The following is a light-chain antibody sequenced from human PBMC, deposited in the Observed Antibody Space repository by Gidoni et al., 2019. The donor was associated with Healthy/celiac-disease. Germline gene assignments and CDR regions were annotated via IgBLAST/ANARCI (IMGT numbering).Light chain of an antibody. J-gene: IGLJ3*02. CDR3: AAWDDSLNGWV. V-gene: IGLV1-44*01. CDR1: SANIGSNT. Sequence: QSVLTQPPSASGTPGQRVTISCSGSSANIGSNTVNWYQQRPGTAPNLLIYSNKQRPSGVPDRFPGSKSGTSASLAISGLQSEDEADYYCAAWDDSLNGWVFGGGTKLTVL. CDR2: SNK.